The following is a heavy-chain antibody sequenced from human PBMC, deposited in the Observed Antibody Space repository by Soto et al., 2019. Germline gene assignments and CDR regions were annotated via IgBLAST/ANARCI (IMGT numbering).Heavy chain of an antibody. CDR2: ISYDGSNV. J-gene: IGHJ4*02. V-gene: IGHV3-33*01. Sequence: QVQLVESGGGVVQLGRSLRLSCAASGFDFSRFGMHWVRQAPGKGLEWVAIISYDGSNVYYAGSVRGRFTISRDDSKNTLYLQMVSLRADDTAVYYCARVDTPMDAYGAAGGYWGQGTLLTVSS. CDR1: GFDFSRFG. D-gene: IGHD5-18*01. CDR3: ARVDTPMDAYGAAGGY.